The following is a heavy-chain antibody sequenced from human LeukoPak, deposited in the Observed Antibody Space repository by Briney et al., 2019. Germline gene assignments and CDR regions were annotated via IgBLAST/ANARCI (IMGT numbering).Heavy chain of an antibody. CDR2: INHSGST. CDR1: GGSFSGYY. CDR3: ARTSTVTTAMHY. V-gene: IGHV4-34*01. Sequence: SETLSLTCAVYGGSFSGYYWSWIRQPPGKGLEWIGEINHSGSTNYNPSLKSRVTISVDTSKNQFSLKLSSVTAADTAVYYCARTSTVTTAMHYWGQGTLVTVSS. D-gene: IGHD4-17*01. J-gene: IGHJ4*02.